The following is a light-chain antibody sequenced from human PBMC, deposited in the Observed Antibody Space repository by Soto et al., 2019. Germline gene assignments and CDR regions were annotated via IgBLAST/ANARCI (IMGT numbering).Light chain of an antibody. CDR3: SSYTSTTLVV. CDR1: SSDVGGYNY. CDR2: EVS. J-gene: IGLJ2*01. Sequence: QSALTQPASVSGSPGPSITLSCTGTSSDVGGYNYVSWYQQHPGKAPKLIIYEVSDRPSGVSNRFSGSRSGNTASLTISGLQAEDEADYYCSSYTSTTLVVFGGGTKLTVL. V-gene: IGLV2-14*01.